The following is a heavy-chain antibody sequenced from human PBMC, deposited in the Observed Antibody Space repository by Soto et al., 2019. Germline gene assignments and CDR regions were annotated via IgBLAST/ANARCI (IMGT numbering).Heavy chain of an antibody. CDR3: ARGGSGISFQF. D-gene: IGHD3-10*01. V-gene: IGHV3-74*01. Sequence: GGSLRLSCAGSGLTFSSYWMHWVRQVPGEGPVWLSRITNDGSDTIYADSVKGRFTISRDNGKSTLYLQMNSLRAEDTAVYYCARGGSGISFQFWGQGTLVTVSS. CDR1: GLTFSSYW. CDR2: ITNDGSDT. J-gene: IGHJ1*01.